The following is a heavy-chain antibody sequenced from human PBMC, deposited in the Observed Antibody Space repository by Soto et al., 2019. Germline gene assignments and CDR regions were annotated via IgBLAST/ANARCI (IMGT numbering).Heavy chain of an antibody. CDR3: AHRVLRTVFGLVTTTAIYFDF. Sequence: QITLKESGPTVVKPTETLTLTCTFSGFSLTTSGVGVGWVRQSPGKAPEWLALIYWDDDKRHNTSLKSRLTITKDTSKNQVVLTMANVDPADTATYYCAHRVLRTVFGLVTTTAIYFDFWGQGTPVVVSS. D-gene: IGHD3-3*01. J-gene: IGHJ4*02. V-gene: IGHV2-5*02. CDR1: GFSLTTSGVG. CDR2: IYWDDDK.